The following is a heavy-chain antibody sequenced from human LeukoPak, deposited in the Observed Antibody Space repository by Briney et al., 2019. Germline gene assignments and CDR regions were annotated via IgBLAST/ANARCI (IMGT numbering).Heavy chain of an antibody. V-gene: IGHV1-18*01. Sequence: GASVKVSCKASGYTFTSYGISWVRQAPGHALEWMGWISAYNGNTNYAQKLQGRVTMTTDTSTSTAYMELRSLRSDDTAVYYCARADSSSWYLSQYYFDYWGQGTLVTVSS. CDR3: ARADSSSWYLSQYYFDY. CDR1: GYTFTSYG. CDR2: ISAYNGNT. J-gene: IGHJ4*02. D-gene: IGHD6-13*01.